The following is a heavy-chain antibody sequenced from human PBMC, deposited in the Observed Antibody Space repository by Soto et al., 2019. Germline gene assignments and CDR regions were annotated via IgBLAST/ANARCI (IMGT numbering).Heavy chain of an antibody. CDR2: IWYDGSNK. D-gene: IGHD3-22*01. CDR3: ARDSYYDSSGYSNDAFDI. V-gene: IGHV3-33*01. Sequence: GGSLRLSCAASGFTFSSYGMHWVRQAPGKGLEWVAVIWYDGSNKYYADSVKGRFTISRDNSKNTLYLQMNSLRAEDTAVYYCARDSYYDSSGYSNDAFDIWGQGTMVTVSS. CDR1: GFTFSSYG. J-gene: IGHJ3*02.